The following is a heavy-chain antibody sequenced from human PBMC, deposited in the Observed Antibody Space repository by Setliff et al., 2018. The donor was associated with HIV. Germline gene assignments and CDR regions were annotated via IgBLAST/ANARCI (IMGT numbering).Heavy chain of an antibody. D-gene: IGHD2-2*01. V-gene: IGHV1-3*04. CDR3: VRGHCNSDKCWYTWFDP. CDR1: GYTFTSYS. J-gene: IGHJ5*02. Sequence: ASVKVSCKASGYTFTSYSMHWVRQAPGQRLEWMGWLRTGTGDTSYSEKFQGRLTITRDTSANTAYMELSNLRSDDTAVYYCVRGHCNSDKCWYTWFDPWGQGTLVTVSS. CDR2: LRTGTGDT.